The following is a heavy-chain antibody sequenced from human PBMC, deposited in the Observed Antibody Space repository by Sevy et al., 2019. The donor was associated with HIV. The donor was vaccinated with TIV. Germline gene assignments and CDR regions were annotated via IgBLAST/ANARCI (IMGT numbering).Heavy chain of an antibody. CDR3: ARGGDFLLTD. CDR1: GFNFSDYS. J-gene: IGHJ4*02. Sequence: GGSLRLSCAASGFNFSDYSMHWVRQAPGKGLEWVAFIRYDGTRKDYADSVKGRFTISRDNSKKTLFLQMNSLRAEDTAVYYCARGGDFLLTDWGQGALVTVSS. V-gene: IGHV3-30*02. CDR2: IRYDGTRK. D-gene: IGHD2-21*01.